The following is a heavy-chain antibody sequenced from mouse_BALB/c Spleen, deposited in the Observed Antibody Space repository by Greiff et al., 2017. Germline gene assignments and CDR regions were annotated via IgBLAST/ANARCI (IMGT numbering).Heavy chain of an antibody. V-gene: IGHV1-5*01. CDR2: IYPGNSDT. J-gene: IGHJ3*01. CDR3: TPYYGNPAWFAY. D-gene: IGHD2-10*01. CDR1: GYTFTSYW. Sequence: VQLKESGTVLARPGASVKMSCKASGYTFTSYWMHWVKPRPGQGLEWIGAIYPGNSDTSYNQKFKGKAKLTAVTSTSTAYMELSSLTNEDSAVYYCTPYYGNPAWFAYWGQGTLVTVSA.